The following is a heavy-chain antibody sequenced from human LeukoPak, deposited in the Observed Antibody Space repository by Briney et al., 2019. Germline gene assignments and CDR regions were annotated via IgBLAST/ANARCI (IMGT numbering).Heavy chain of an antibody. Sequence: GGSLTLSCAASGFTFSSYEMKRLGQAPGKGLEWFSYISNSGSTIYYADSLKGRFTVSRDNAKNSLYLQMNSLRAEDTAVYYCAKDLRLNAYGSGSYTFDYWGQGTLVTVSS. J-gene: IGHJ4*02. CDR1: GFTFSSYE. V-gene: IGHV3-48*03. CDR3: AKDLRLNAYGSGSYTFDY. D-gene: IGHD3-10*01. CDR2: ISNSGSTI.